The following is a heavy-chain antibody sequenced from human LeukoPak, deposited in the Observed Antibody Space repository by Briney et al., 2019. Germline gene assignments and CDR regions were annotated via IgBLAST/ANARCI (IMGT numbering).Heavy chain of an antibody. CDR2: ISSSSSTI. D-gene: IGHD5-18*01. V-gene: IGHV3-48*02. CDR3: ARESSYGYSTVDY. CDR1: GFTFSSYS. J-gene: IGHJ4*02. Sequence: GGSLRLSCAASGFTFSSYSMNWIRQAPGKGLEWVSYISSSSSTIYYADSVKGRFTISRDNAKNSLYLQMNSLRDEDTAVYYCARESSYGYSTVDYWGQGTLVTVSS.